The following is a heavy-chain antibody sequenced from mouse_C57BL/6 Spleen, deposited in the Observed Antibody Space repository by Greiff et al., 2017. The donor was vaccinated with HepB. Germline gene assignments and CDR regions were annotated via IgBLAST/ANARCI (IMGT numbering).Heavy chain of an antibody. Sequence: VQLQQSVAELVRPGASVKLSCTASGFNIKNTYMHWVKQRPEQGLEWIGRIDPANGNTKYAPKFQGKATITADTSSNTAYLQLSSLTSEDTAICYGASPIYYYGSSWFAYWGQGTLVTVSA. CDR1: GFNIKNTY. CDR3: ASPIYYYGSSWFAY. V-gene: IGHV14-3*01. J-gene: IGHJ3*01. D-gene: IGHD1-1*01. CDR2: IDPANGNT.